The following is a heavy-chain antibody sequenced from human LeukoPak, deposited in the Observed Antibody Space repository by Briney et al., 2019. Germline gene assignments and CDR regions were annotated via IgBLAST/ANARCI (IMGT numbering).Heavy chain of an antibody. V-gene: IGHV3-48*02. Sequence: GGSLRLSCAASGFTFSSYGMSWVRQAPGKGLEWVSYISSSSSTIHYTNSVKGRFTISRDNTKNSLFLQMNSLRDEDAAVYYCAREAIADPGKPDYWGQGTLVTVSS. CDR1: GFTFSSYG. D-gene: IGHD6-13*01. CDR2: ISSSSSTI. CDR3: AREAIADPGKPDY. J-gene: IGHJ4*02.